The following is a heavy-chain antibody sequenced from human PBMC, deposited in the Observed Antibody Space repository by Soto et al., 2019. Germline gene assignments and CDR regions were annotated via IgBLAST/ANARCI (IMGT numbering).Heavy chain of an antibody. D-gene: IGHD2-15*01. CDR3: ARDREGFFCSGGSCYSGMYGMDV. J-gene: IGHJ6*02. CDR2: IYYSAST. CDR1: GGSISSYY. V-gene: IGHV4-59*01. Sequence: LSLTCTVSGGSISSYYWSWIRQPPGKGLEWIVYIYYSASTNYNPSLKSRVTISVDTSKNQFSLKLSSVTAAVTAVYCCARDREGFFCSGGSCYSGMYGMDVWGQGTTVTVSS.